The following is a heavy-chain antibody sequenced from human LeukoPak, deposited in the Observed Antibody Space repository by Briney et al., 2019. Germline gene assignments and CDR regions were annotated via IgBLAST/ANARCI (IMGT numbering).Heavy chain of an antibody. V-gene: IGHV4-39*07. CDR3: ARRRPATRNYYYYYMDV. J-gene: IGHJ6*03. CDR2: IYYSGST. Sequence: GWVRQMPGKGLEWIGSIYYSGSTYYNPSLKSRVTISVDTSKNQFSLKLSSVTAADTAVYYCARRRPATRNYYYYYMDVWGKGTTVTVSS. D-gene: IGHD2-15*01.